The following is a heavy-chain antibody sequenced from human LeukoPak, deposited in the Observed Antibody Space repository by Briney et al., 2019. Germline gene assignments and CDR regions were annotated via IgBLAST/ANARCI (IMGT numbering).Heavy chain of an antibody. J-gene: IGHJ4*02. V-gene: IGHV1-18*01. CDR2: ISAYNGNT. CDR3: ASRRSMVRGGKYYFDY. CDR1: GYTFTSYG. D-gene: IGHD3-10*01. Sequence: ASVKVSCKASGYTFTSYGISWVRQAPGQGLEWMGWISAYNGNTNYAQKLQGRVTMTTDTSTSTAYMELRSLRSDDTAVYYCASRRSMVRGGKYYFDYWGQGTLVTVSS.